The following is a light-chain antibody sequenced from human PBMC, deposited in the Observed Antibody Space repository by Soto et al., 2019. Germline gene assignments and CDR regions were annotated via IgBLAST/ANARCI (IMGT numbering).Light chain of an antibody. J-gene: IGKJ1*01. CDR1: QTVSSF. CDR3: QQRSNWTKT. CDR2: DAS. Sequence: EVVLTQSPATLSLSPGERATLSCRASQTVSSFLAWYQQRPGQAPRLLIYDASHRATGIPARFSGSGSGTDFTLTISSLEPEDFAVYYCQQRSNWTKTFGQGTKVDIX. V-gene: IGKV3-11*01.